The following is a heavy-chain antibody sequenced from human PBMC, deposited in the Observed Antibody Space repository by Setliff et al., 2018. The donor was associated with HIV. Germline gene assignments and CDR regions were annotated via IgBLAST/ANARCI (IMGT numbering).Heavy chain of an antibody. CDR2: INSDGSST. D-gene: IGHD3-22*01. Sequence: GGSLRLSCAASGFTFSSYWMHWVRQAPGKGLVWVSRINSDGSSTSYADSVKGRFTISRDNSKNTVYLQMNSLRAEDTAEYYCAKELAASGLGYFDYWGQGILVTVSS. V-gene: IGHV3-74*01. J-gene: IGHJ4*02. CDR1: GFTFSSYW. CDR3: AKELAASGLGYFDY.